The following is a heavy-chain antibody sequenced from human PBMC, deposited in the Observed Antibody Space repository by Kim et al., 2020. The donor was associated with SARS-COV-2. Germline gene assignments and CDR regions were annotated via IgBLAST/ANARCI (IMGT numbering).Heavy chain of an antibody. V-gene: IGHV3-23*01. CDR2: GRSGST. D-gene: IGHD2-15*01. J-gene: IGHJ5*02. CDR3: AKGYCNS. Sequence: GRSGSTYSADSVNGGFTISRDDSKSTLFLQMSSLRAEDTAIYYCAKGYCNSWGQGTLVTVSS.